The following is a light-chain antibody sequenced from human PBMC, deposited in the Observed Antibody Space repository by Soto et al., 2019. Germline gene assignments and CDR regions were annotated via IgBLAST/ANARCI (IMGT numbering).Light chain of an antibody. CDR1: VGL. V-gene: IGLV2-14*02. Sequence: QSALTQPASVSGSPGQSITISCTGTVGLVSWYQQHPGKVPKLIIYDDTKRPSGVSSRFSGSKSGNTASLTISGLQTEDEADYYCCSFTSTNTQVFGTGTKVTVL. CDR3: CSFTSTNTQV. CDR2: DDT. J-gene: IGLJ1*01.